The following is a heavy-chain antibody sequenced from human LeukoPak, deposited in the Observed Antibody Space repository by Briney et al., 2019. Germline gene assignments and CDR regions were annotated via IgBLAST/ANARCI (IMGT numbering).Heavy chain of an antibody. D-gene: IGHD3-3*01. CDR2: FNGDDSGT. CDR1: GFTFSSYW. V-gene: IGHV3-74*01. CDR3: ARLRRDYYFDY. J-gene: IGHJ4*02. Sequence: GGSLRLSCAASGFTFSSYWMHWVRQAPGQGLVWVSYFNGDDSGTNYADSVQGRFTISRDNAKSTLYLQMNSLRAEDTAVYYCARLRRDYYFDYWGQGTLVTVSS.